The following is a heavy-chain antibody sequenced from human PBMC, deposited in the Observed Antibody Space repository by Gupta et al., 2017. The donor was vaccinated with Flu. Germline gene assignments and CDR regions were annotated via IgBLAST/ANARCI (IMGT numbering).Heavy chain of an antibody. CDR1: GYTFTIYG. Sequence: QVQLVQSGAEVKKPGASVKVPCKASGYTFTIYGISWVRQALGQGLEWMGWISAYNGNTNYAQKLQGRVTMTTDTSTSTAYMELRSLRSDDTAVYYCARDQGFYDSSGYYYISDYWGQGTLVTVSS. CDR2: ISAYNGNT. D-gene: IGHD3-22*01. CDR3: ARDQGFYDSSGYYYISDY. V-gene: IGHV1-18*01. J-gene: IGHJ4*02.